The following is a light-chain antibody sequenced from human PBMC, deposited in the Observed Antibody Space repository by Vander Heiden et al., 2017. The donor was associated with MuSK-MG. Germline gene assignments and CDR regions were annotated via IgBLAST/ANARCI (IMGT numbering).Light chain of an antibody. CDR3: QQDNSYPIT. V-gene: IGKV1-5*03. Sequence: DIQMTQSPSTLSASVGDRVTITCRASQSISSWLAWYQQKPGKAPKLLIYKASSLKSVVPSRFSGSGSGTEFTLTINSLQPDDFATYYCQQDNSYPITFGQGTRLEIK. J-gene: IGKJ5*01. CDR1: QSISSW. CDR2: KAS.